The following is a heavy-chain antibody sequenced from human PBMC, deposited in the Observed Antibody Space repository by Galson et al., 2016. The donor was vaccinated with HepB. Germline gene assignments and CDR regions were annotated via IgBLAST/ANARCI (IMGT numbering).Heavy chain of an antibody. CDR2: MYYTGST. D-gene: IGHD1-26*01. CDR1: GGSINSYF. J-gene: IGHJ3*01. Sequence: TLSLTCTVSGGSINSYFWSWVRQSPGRGLEWLGYMYYTGSTNYNPSFKSRIAISLDTSKNQFTLELSSVTAADTAVYFCARDFSGSYPGGGFDFWGQGTAVTVSS. V-gene: IGHV4-59*01. CDR3: ARDFSGSYPGGGFDF.